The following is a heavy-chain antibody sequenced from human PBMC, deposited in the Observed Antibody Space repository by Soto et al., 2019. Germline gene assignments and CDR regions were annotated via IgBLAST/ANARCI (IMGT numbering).Heavy chain of an antibody. CDR3: ARGGPDLATIGSFDY. V-gene: IGHV5-10-1*01. CDR1: GYSFSSYW. Sequence: GESLKISCKGSGYSFSSYWISWVRQMPGKGLEWMGRIDPSDSYTNYSPSFQGHVTISADKSISTAYLQWSSLTSEDTAVYYCARGGPDLATIGSFDYWGQGTLVTDSS. D-gene: IGHD3-16*01. CDR2: IDPSDSYT. J-gene: IGHJ4*02.